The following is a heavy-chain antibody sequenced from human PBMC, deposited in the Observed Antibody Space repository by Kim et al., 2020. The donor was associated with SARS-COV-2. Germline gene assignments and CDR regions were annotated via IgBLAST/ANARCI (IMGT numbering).Heavy chain of an antibody. CDR2: IYSGGST. CDR3: ARDVRGYFDY. Sequence: GGSLRPSCAASGFTVSSNYMSWVRQAPGKGLEWVSVIYSGGSTYYADSVKGRFTISRDNSKNTLYLQMNSLRAEDTAVYYCARDVRGYFDYWGQGTLVTVSS. D-gene: IGHD3-10*01. J-gene: IGHJ4*02. V-gene: IGHV3-53*01. CDR1: GFTVSSNY.